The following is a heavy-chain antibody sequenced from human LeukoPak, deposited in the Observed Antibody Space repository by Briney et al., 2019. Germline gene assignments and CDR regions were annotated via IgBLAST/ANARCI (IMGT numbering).Heavy chain of an antibody. CDR1: GFTFSSYA. CDR2: ISGSGGST. J-gene: IGHJ3*02. Sequence: GGSLSLSCAASGFTFSSYAMSWVRQAPGKGLEWVSAISGSGGSTYYADSVKGRFTISRDNSKNTLYLQMNSLRAEDTAVYYCAKDRRIQLWSSNDAFDIWGQGTMVTVSS. CDR3: AKDRRIQLWSSNDAFDI. D-gene: IGHD5-18*01. V-gene: IGHV3-23*01.